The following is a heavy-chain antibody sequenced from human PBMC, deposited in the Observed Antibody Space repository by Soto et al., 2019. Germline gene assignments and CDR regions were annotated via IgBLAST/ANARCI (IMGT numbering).Heavy chain of an antibody. CDR1: GGSISSSSYY. D-gene: IGHD3-10*01. CDR3: ARRGLVIDAFDI. J-gene: IGHJ3*02. V-gene: IGHV4-39*01. CDR2: IYYSGST. Sequence: SETLSLTCTVSGGSISSSSYYWGWIRQPPGKGLEWIGSIYYSGSTYYNPSLKSRVTISVDTSKNQFSLKLSSVTAADTAVYYCARRGLVIDAFDIRGQGTMVTVSS.